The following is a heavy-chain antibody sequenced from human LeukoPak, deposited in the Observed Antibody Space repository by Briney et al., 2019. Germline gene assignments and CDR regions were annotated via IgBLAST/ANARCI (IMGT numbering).Heavy chain of an antibody. J-gene: IGHJ6*03. D-gene: IGHD2-2*01. Sequence: GGSLRLSCAASGFTFSSYWMHWVRQAPGKGLVRVSRINSDGSSTSYADSVKGRFTISRDNAKNTLYLQMNSLRAEDTAVYYCARATGPSTSWDYYYYYMDVWGKGTTVTVSS. CDR1: GFTFSSYW. V-gene: IGHV3-74*01. CDR3: ARATGPSTSWDYYYYYMDV. CDR2: INSDGSST.